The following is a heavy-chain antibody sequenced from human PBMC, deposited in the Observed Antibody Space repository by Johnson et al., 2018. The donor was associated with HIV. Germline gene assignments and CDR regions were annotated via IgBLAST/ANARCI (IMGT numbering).Heavy chain of an antibody. CDR2: VSYDGRTQ. Sequence: QVQLVESGGGVVRPGGSLRLSCAASGFTFDDYAMHWVRQAPGTGLEWVALVSYDGRTQYPADSVTGRFTISRDNSKNTLYLQMNSLRAEDTAVYYCVKGIDSSSWYAFDIWGQGTMVTVSS. CDR1: GFTFDDYA. J-gene: IGHJ3*02. D-gene: IGHD6-13*01. V-gene: IGHV3-30-3*01. CDR3: VKGIDSSSWYAFDI.